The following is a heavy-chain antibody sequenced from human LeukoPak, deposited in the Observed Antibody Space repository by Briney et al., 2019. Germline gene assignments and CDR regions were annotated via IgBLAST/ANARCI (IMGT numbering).Heavy chain of an antibody. CDR2: ISSSSTFI. CDR3: ARDYRLWFGESVASYYYYYMDV. CDR1: GFTFSSYS. J-gene: IGHJ6*03. Sequence: GGSLRLSCAASGFTFSSYSMNWVRQAPGKGLEWVSSISSSSTFIYYYADSVKGRFTISRDNAKNSLYLQMNSLRPEDTAVYYCARDYRLWFGESVASYYYYYMDVWGKGTTVTVSS. V-gene: IGHV3-21*01. D-gene: IGHD3-10*01.